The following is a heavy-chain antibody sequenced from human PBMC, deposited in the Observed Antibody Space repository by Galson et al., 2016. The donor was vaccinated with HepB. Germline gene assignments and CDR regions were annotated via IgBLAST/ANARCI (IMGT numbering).Heavy chain of an antibody. D-gene: IGHD4-23*01. J-gene: IGHJ4*02. V-gene: IGHV3-23*01. CDR1: GFTFSTYA. CDR2: ISGSGGST. CDR3: AKALYGGLDY. Sequence: SLRLSCAVSGFTFSTYAMSWVRQVPGKGLEWASGISGSGGSTYYADFVKGRCTISRDNSKSTLYLQMSSLRAEDTAVYYCAKALYGGLDYWGQGTLVTVSS.